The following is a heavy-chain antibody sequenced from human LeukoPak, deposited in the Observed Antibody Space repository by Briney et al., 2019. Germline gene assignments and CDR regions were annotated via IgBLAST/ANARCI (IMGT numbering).Heavy chain of an antibody. V-gene: IGHV4-39*01. Sequence: SETLSLTCTVSGGSISSSSYYWGWIRQPPGKGLEWIGSIYYSGSTYYNPSLNRRVTISVDTYKNQYSLKLISETAAASAVYYYARHVQGFLEWSDNWFDPWGQGTLVTVSS. CDR3: ARHVQGFLEWSDNWFDP. D-gene: IGHD3-3*01. CDR1: GGSISSSSYY. CDR2: IYYSGST. J-gene: IGHJ5*02.